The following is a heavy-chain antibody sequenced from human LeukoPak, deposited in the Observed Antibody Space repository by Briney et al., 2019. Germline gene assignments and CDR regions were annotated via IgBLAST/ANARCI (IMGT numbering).Heavy chain of an antibody. CDR1: GFTFSTYV. CDR2: ISSNGDNT. V-gene: IGHV3-64D*06. Sequence: GGSLRPSCSVSGFTFSTYVMHWVRQAPGKGLEYVSAISSNGDNTYYADSVRGRFTISRDNSKNTLYLQMSSLRADDTAVYYCVRGTGYWGQGTLVTVSS. J-gene: IGHJ4*02. CDR3: VRGTGY.